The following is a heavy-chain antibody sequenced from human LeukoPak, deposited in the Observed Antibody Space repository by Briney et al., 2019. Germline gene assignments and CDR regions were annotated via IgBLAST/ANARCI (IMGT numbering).Heavy chain of an antibody. CDR1: GYTSTSYG. D-gene: IGHD2-2*01. CDR3: AQGTSPGRGPSAFDI. V-gene: IGHV1-69*13. CDR2: IIPIFGTA. J-gene: IGHJ3*02. Sequence: ASVKVSCKASGYTSTSYGISWVRQAPGQGLEWMGGIIPIFGTANYAQKFQGRVTITADESTSTAYMELSSLRSEDTAVYYCAQGTSPGRGPSAFDIWGQGTMVTVSS.